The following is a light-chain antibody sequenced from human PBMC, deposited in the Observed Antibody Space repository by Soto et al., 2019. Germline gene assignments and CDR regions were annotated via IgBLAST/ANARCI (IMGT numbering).Light chain of an antibody. CDR3: QQYSNWPLT. CDR2: GAS. J-gene: IGKJ4*01. Sequence: EIVMTQSPATLSVSPGERDTLSCRASHSVSSNLAWYQQKPGQAPRLLIYGASTRATGIPARFSGSGSGTEFTLTISCLQSEDFGVYYCQQYSNWPLTFGGGTKVEIK. CDR1: HSVSSN. V-gene: IGKV3-15*01.